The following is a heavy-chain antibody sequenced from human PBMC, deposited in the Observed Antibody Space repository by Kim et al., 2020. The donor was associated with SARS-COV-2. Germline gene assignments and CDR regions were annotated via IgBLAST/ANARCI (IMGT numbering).Heavy chain of an antibody. CDR2: INSDGSST. CDR1: GFTFSSYW. Sequence: GGSLRLSCAASGFTFSSYWMHWVRQAPGKGLVWVSRINSDGSSTSYADSVKGRFTISRDNAKNTLYLQMNSLRAEDTAVHYCASDAYGGNHVDYWGQGTLVTVSS. D-gene: IGHD4-17*01. J-gene: IGHJ4*02. CDR3: ASDAYGGNHVDY. V-gene: IGHV3-74*01.